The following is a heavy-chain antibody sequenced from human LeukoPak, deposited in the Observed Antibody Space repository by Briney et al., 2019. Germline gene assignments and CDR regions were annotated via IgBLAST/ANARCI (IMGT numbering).Heavy chain of an antibody. D-gene: IGHD2-15*01. CDR1: GFTFSRDS. J-gene: IGHJ4*02. CDR3: VRDNPRCCGVVPANIDDY. CDR2: INGGGSPI. Sequence: GGSLRLSCSASGFTFSRDSMNWVRQAPGKGLEWVSYINGGGSPIYYADSVRGRFTISRDNAKNSLYLQMNSLRAEDTAVYYCVRDNPRCCGVVPANIDDYWGQGTLVTVSS. V-gene: IGHV3-48*01.